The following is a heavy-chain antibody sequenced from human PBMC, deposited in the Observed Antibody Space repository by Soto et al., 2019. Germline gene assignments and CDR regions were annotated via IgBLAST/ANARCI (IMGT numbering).Heavy chain of an antibody. Sequence: GGSLRLSCAASGFTFSSYAMSWVRQAPGKGLEWVSAISGSGGSTYYADSVKGRFTISRDNSKNSLYLQMNSLRAEDTALYYCAKDRGYSGYDSIDYWGQGTLVTVSS. CDR1: GFTFSSYA. CDR3: AKDRGYSGYDSIDY. V-gene: IGHV3-23*01. D-gene: IGHD5-12*01. J-gene: IGHJ4*02. CDR2: ISGSGGST.